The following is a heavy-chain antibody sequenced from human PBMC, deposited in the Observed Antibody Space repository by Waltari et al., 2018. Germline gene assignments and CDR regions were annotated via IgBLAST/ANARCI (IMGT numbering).Heavy chain of an antibody. D-gene: IGHD2-15*01. J-gene: IGHJ4*02. CDR2: IRDDGDTT. Sequence: EVQLVAYEGDLVQSGESLRLSCAASGFTFSWFPMHCVRHAPRKGLKYVSDIRDDGDTTYYAGSVMAKYTTSSDNSKNTLYLQMCSLRTDDTAVYFCASVGGHVSLDYWGQGTLVTVSS. V-gene: IGHV3-64*07. CDR1: GFTFSWFP. CDR3: ASVGGHVSLDY.